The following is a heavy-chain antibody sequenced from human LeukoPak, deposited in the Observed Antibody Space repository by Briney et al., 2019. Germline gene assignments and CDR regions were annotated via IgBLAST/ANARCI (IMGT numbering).Heavy chain of an antibody. J-gene: IGHJ4*02. CDR3: ARGTMTTVTYYFDY. Sequence: SETLSLTCAVSGGSISSGGYSWNWIRQPPGKGLEWIGEINHSGSTNYNPSLKSRVTISVDTSKNQFSLKLSSVTAADTAVYYCARGTMTTVTYYFDYWGQGTLVTVSS. D-gene: IGHD4-17*01. CDR2: INHSGST. V-gene: IGHV4-34*01. CDR1: GGSISSGGYS.